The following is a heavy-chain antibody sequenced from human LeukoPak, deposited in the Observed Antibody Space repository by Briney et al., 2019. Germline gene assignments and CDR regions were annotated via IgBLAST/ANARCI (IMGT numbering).Heavy chain of an antibody. V-gene: IGHV3-64*01. CDR1: GFTFSSYA. J-gene: IGHJ4*02. CDR2: ISSNGGST. D-gene: IGHD6-13*01. Sequence: GGSLRLSCAASGFTFSSYAMHWVRQAPGKGLESVSAISSNGGSTYYANSVRGRFTISRDNSKNTLYLQMGSLRAEDMAAYYCASAYSSTWRGYFDYWGQGTLVTVSS. CDR3: ASAYSSTWRGYFDY.